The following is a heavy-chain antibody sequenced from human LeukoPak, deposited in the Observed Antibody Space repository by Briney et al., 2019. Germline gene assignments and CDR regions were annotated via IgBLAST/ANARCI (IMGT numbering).Heavy chain of an antibody. CDR3: VRDQQPEVPTSDSSPSA. CDR1: GFTFSFYS. J-gene: IGHJ5*02. Sequence: PGGSLRPSCAASGFTFSFYSMHWVRQAPGKGLEWVSCISSSGTYIYYADSVKGRFIISRDNDKNSLHLQMNILRADDTAVYYCVRDQQPEVPTSDSSPSAWGQGTLVTVSS. CDR2: ISSSGTYI. D-gene: IGHD2-2*01. V-gene: IGHV3-21*01.